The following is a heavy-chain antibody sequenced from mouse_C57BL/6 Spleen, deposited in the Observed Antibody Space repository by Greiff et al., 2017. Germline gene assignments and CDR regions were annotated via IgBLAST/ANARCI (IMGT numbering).Heavy chain of an antibody. CDR1: GFSLTSYG. D-gene: IGHD1-1*01. Sequence: VQLQQSGPGLVAPSQSLSITCTVSGFSLTSYGVHWVRQPPGKGLEWLVVIWSDGSTTYNSALKSRLSISKDNSKSQVFLKMNSLQTDDTAMYYCARHSLKYYGPLGYFDVWGTGTTVTVSS. CDR2: IWSDGST. V-gene: IGHV2-6-1*01. J-gene: IGHJ1*03. CDR3: ARHSLKYYGPLGYFDV.